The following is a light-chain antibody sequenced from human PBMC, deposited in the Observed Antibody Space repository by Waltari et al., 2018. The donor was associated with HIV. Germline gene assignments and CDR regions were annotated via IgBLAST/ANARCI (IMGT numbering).Light chain of an antibody. V-gene: IGKV1-39*01. Sequence: DIQITQSPSSLSASVGDRVTITCRTSQCINMYLNCYQQKPGKAPTLLIFAASTLHTEVPSRFSASGAETIFSRAISSFQPDDVATYFCQQTFTLPLTFGAGTRVEI. J-gene: IGKJ4*01. CDR3: QQTFTLPLT. CDR2: AAS. CDR1: QCINMY.